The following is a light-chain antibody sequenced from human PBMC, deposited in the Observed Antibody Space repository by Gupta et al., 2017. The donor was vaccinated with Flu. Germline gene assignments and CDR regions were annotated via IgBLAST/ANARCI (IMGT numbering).Light chain of an antibody. J-gene: IGLJ2*01. V-gene: IGLV2-14*03. CDR2: DVS. CDR1: ASDVGGYNT. Sequence: TVTCSGTASDVGGYNTISCYQQHPGTAPNLMICDVSDRPSGSSNRFSDSKSGNTASLTISGLQAEDGADYYCSSYTSGSTLVVAFGGGTKLTVL. CDR3: SSYTSGSTLVVA.